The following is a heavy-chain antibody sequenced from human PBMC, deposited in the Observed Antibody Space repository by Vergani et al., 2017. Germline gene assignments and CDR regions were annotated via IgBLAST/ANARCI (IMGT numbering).Heavy chain of an antibody. D-gene: IGHD2-15*01. J-gene: IGHJ6*03. V-gene: IGHV1-69-2*01. CDR3: ARERDIVAHPMDV. Sequence: EVQLVQSGAEVKKPGSSMKISCKVSGYTLSDYYIHWVQQAPGKGLEWMGLVDPEDGQIIYAEKFQGRVTMTADTSTNTAYMELRSLRAEDTAVYYCARERDIVAHPMDVWGKGTTVTVSS. CDR2: VDPEDGQI. CDR1: GYTLSDYY.